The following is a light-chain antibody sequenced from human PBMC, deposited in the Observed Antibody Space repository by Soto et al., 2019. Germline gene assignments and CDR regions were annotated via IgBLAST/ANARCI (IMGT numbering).Light chain of an antibody. CDR1: QSVSNNY. J-gene: IGKJ1*01. V-gene: IGKV3-20*01. CDR2: GAS. CDR3: QQYGSSGT. Sequence: EIVLTQSPGTLSLSTGERATLSCRASQSVSNNYLAWYQQKPGQAPRLLIYGASNRATGIPDRFSGSGSGTDFPLTISRMEPEDFAVYYCQQYGSSGTFGHGTKVDIK.